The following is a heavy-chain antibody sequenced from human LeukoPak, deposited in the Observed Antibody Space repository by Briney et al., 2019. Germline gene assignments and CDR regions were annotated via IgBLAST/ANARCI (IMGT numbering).Heavy chain of an antibody. Sequence: GGSLRLSCAASGLTISSYSMNWVRQAPGKGLQWVSYISSSSSTIYYADSVKGRFTISRDNAKNSLYLQMNSLRAADTAVYYCARALWFGETFPAYWGQGTLVTVSS. CDR1: GLTISSYS. J-gene: IGHJ4*02. V-gene: IGHV3-48*01. CDR3: ARALWFGETFPAY. D-gene: IGHD3-10*01. CDR2: ISSSSSTI.